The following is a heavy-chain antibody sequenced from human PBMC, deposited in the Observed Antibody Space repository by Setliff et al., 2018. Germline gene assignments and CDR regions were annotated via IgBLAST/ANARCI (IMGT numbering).Heavy chain of an antibody. CDR2: IDWNGGRI. D-gene: IGHD1-1*01. CDR3: ATAITWTSTRRF. J-gene: IGHJ4*02. Sequence: GGSLRLSCAASGFTFNDYGLTWLRRVPGKGLEWVSGIDWNGGRIGYADSVKGRFTIARDNRKNLLFLQMDSLRGEDTALYYCATAITWTSTRRFWGQGTLVTVSS. V-gene: IGHV3-20*04. CDR1: GFTFNDYG.